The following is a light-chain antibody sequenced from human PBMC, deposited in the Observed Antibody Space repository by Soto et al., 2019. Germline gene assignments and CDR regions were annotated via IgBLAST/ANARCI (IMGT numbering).Light chain of an antibody. J-gene: IGKJ5*01. CDR1: QSVSSH. Sequence: IVMTQSPATLSVSSGDGVTLSCTASQSVSSHVAWYQQKPGQAPRLLLYGASTRATGIPARFSGSGGGTDFTLTISRVQSEDFAVYYCQQYKNWPLFGQGTRVEIK. V-gene: IGKV3-15*01. CDR2: GAS. CDR3: QQYKNWPL.